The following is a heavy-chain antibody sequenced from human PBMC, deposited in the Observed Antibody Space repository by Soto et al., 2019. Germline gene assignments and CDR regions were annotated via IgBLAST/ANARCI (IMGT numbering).Heavy chain of an antibody. D-gene: IGHD6-19*01. J-gene: IGHJ4*02. CDR2: ISAYNGNT. CDR1: GYTFTSYG. V-gene: IGHV1-18*04. CDR3: ARDRRHGSGWYGVFDY. Sequence: ASVKVSCKASGYTFTSYGISWVRQAPGQGLEWMGWISAYNGNTNYAQKLQGRVTMTTDTSTSTAYMELRSLRSDDTAVYYCARDRRHGSGWYGVFDYWGQGTLVTVSS.